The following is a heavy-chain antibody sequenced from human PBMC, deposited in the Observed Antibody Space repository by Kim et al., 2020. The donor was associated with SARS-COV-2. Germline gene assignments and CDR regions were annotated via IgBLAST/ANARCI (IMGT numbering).Heavy chain of an antibody. CDR3: ARDLNPVGPPHNWFDP. D-gene: IGHD1-26*01. V-gene: IGHV3-30*07. J-gene: IGHJ5*02. Sequence: DSVKGRFTISRDNSKNTLFLQMNSLRVEDTAVYYCARDLNPVGPPHNWFDPWGQGTLVAVSS.